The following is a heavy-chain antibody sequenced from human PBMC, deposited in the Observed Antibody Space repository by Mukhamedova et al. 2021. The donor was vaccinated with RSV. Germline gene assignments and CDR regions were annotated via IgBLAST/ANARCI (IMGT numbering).Heavy chain of an antibody. CDR1: DSY. J-gene: IGHJ5*02. Sequence: DSYMTWIRQAPGKGLEWLSYISXFETTTYYADSVKGRFSISRDNAKNSLYLQMNRLRVEDTAIYXXXRGGQWLGAWVQGTLVTVS. CDR3: XRGGQWLGA. V-gene: IGHV3-11*01. CDR2: ISXFETTT. D-gene: IGHD6-19*01.